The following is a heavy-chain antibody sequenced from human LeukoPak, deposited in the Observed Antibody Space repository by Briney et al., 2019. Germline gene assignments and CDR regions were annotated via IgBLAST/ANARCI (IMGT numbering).Heavy chain of an antibody. V-gene: IGHV1-8*01. Sequence: ASVKVSCKASGYTFTSYDINWVRQATGQGLEWMGWMNPNSGNTGYAQKFQGRVTMNRNTSISTAYMELSSLRSEDTAVYYCARGIVAVAGSWFDPWGQGTLVTVSS. J-gene: IGHJ5*02. CDR1: GYTFTSYD. D-gene: IGHD6-19*01. CDR3: ARGIVAVAGSWFDP. CDR2: MNPNSGNT.